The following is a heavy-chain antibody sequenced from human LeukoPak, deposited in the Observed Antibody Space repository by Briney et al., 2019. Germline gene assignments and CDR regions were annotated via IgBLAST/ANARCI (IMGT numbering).Heavy chain of an antibody. Sequence: PSETLSLTCAVYGGSFSGYYWSWIRQPPGKGLEWIGEINHSGSTNYNPSLKSRVTISIDTSKNQVSLRLTSVTAADTAVYYCARQSGSYYDYWGQGALVTVSS. CDR1: GGSFSGYY. V-gene: IGHV4-34*01. CDR3: ARQSGSYYDY. CDR2: INHSGST. J-gene: IGHJ4*03. D-gene: IGHD1-26*01.